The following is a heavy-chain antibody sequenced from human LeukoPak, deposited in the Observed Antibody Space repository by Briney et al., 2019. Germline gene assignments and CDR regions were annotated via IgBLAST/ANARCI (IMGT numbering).Heavy chain of an antibody. Sequence: GGSLRLSCAASGFTFSSSTMMWVRQAPGRGLEWVSSISGSGDSTWYADSVKGRFPISRDNPKNTLSLQMNSVRAEDTAVYYSAKLVPPWGQGTLVTVSS. CDR3: AKLVPP. D-gene: IGHD6-13*01. CDR1: GFTFSSST. J-gene: IGHJ5*02. V-gene: IGHV3-23*01. CDR2: ISGSGDST.